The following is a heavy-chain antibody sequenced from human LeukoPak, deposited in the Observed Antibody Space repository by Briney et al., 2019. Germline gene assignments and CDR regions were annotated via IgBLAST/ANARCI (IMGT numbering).Heavy chain of an antibody. CDR1: SGSVRSNYYS. D-gene: IGHD2-15*01. Sequence: SETLSLTCSVSSGSVRSNYYSWAWIRQAPGKGLESVGGLDDSGNTYYNPSLKSRLTMSVDTSKNHFSLNLKSVAAADTSVYYCARRLRIGAAEWFDPWGQGIMVTVSS. CDR3: ARRLRIGAAEWFDP. J-gene: IGHJ5*02. CDR2: LDDSGNT. V-gene: IGHV4-39*02.